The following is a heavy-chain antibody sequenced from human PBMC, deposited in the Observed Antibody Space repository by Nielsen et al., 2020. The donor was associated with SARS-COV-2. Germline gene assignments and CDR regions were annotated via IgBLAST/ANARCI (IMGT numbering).Heavy chain of an antibody. CDR1: GYTFTSYW. CDR2: IYPRDSDT. J-gene: IGHJ4*02. V-gene: IGHV5-51*01. CDR3: ARNTYGGSTDY. D-gene: IGHD4-23*01. Sequence: GSLRLSCQGSGYTFTSYWIGWVRQMPGKGLEWMGVIYPRDSDTRYNPSFQGQVTISADKSISTVYLQWSGLKASDSAMYYCARNTYGGSTDYWGQGTLVTVSS.